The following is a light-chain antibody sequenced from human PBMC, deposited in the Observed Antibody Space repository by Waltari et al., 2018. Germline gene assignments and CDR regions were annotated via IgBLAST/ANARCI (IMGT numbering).Light chain of an antibody. CDR1: SHDPGNLSL. J-gene: IGLJ3*02. CDR2: EVT. Sequence: QSALTQPASVSGSPVQSITIPCTGTSHDPGNLSLVSCYQQQPGKAPKLIIYEVTKRPSGFSNRFSGSKSGNTASLTISGLHTEDEGDYYCSSYTSSSTLVFGGGTKLTVL. V-gene: IGLV2-23*02. CDR3: SSYTSSSTLV.